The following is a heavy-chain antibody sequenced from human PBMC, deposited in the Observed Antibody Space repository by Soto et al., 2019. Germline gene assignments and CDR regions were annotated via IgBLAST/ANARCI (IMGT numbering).Heavy chain of an antibody. J-gene: IGHJ6*02. CDR1: GFTFSSYG. CDR2: IWYDGSNK. V-gene: IGHV3-33*01. Sequence: QVQLVESGGGVVQPGRSLRLSCAASGFTFSSYGMHWVRQAPGKGLEWVAVIWYDGSNKYYADSVKGRFTISRDNSKNTLYLQMNSLRAEDTAVYYCARDIPPGPRQDDYYYYYGMDVWGQGTTVTVSS. CDR3: ARDIPPGPRQDDYYYYYGMDV.